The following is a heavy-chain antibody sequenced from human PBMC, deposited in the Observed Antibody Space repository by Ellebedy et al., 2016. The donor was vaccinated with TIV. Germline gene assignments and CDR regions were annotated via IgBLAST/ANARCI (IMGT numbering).Heavy chain of an antibody. D-gene: IGHD5-12*01. J-gene: IGHJ4*02. CDR2: IYYSGST. Sequence: MPSETLSLTCTVSGGAISSYYWSWIRQLPGKGLEWIGYIYYSGSTNYNPSLKSRVTISVDTSKNQFSLKLSSVTAADTAVYYCARDRWLRFFDYWGQGTLVTVSS. V-gene: IGHV4-59*01. CDR1: GGAISSYY. CDR3: ARDRWLRFFDY.